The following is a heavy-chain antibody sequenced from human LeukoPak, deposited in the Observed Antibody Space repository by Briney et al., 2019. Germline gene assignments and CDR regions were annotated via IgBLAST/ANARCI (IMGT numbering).Heavy chain of an antibody. J-gene: IGHJ3*02. CDR3: AKVLCGTDAFDI. Sequence: GGSLRLSCAASGFTFSSYGMHRVRQAPGKGLERVAVISYDGSNKYYADSVKGRFTISRDNSKNTLYLQMDSLRAEDTAVYYCAKVLCGTDAFDIWGQGTMVTVSS. CDR2: ISYDGSNK. V-gene: IGHV3-30*18. CDR1: GFTFSSYG. D-gene: IGHD1-1*01.